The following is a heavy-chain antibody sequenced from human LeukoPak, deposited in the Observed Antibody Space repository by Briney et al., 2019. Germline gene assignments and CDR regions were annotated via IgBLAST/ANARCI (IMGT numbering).Heavy chain of an antibody. Sequence: ASVKVSCKASGYTFTSYAMHWVRQAPGQGLEWMGGIIPIIDTVNYAQKFQGRLTITADKSTSTAYMEMSSLRSEDTAVYYCARVIREYYYYYMDVWGKGTTVTVSS. V-gene: IGHV1-69*06. D-gene: IGHD3-16*01. CDR1: GYTFTSYA. CDR3: ARVIREYYYYYMDV. J-gene: IGHJ6*03. CDR2: IIPIIDTV.